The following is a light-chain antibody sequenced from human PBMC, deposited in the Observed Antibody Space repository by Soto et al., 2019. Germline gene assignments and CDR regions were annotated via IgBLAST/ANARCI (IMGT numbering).Light chain of an antibody. CDR3: QQYNNWPRT. Sequence: EIVFAYSPVTLSLSPVERATLSCRASQSVSSNLAWYQQKPGQAPRLLIYGASTRATGIPARFSGSGSGTEFTLTISSLQSEDFAVYYCQQYNNWPRTFGQGTKVDIK. CDR2: GAS. J-gene: IGKJ1*01. V-gene: IGKV3-15*01. CDR1: QSVSSN.